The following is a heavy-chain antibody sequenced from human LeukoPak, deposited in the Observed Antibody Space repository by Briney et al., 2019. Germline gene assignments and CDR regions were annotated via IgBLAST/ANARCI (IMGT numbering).Heavy chain of an antibody. J-gene: IGHJ6*03. Sequence: SQTLSPTCAISGDSVSSKSAAWNWIRQSPSRGLEWLGRTYYRSKWHDEYALSLKSRITINPDTSKNQFSLQLNSVTPEDTAVYYCARSSGYMDVWGKGTTVTVSS. CDR3: ARSSGYMDV. CDR2: TYYRSKWHD. V-gene: IGHV6-1*01. CDR1: GDSVSSKSAA.